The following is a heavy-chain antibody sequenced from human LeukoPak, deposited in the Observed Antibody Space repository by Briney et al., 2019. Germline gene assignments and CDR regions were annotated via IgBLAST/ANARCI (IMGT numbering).Heavy chain of an antibody. Sequence: RGSLRLSCAASGLSLDDYGMSWVRPAPEKGLGWVSGINWNGGSTGYADTVKGPFTTSRDTPKHSLYLLINSLRAERTAMYLLASKHYDSSCLDFWGQGTLVTVSS. J-gene: IGHJ4*02. CDR3: ASKHYDSSCLDF. V-gene: IGHV3-20*04. D-gene: IGHD3-22*01. CDR2: INWNGGST. CDR1: GLSLDDYG.